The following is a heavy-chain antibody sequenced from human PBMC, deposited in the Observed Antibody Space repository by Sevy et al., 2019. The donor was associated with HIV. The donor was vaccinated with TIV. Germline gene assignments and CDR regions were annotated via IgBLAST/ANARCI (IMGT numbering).Heavy chain of an antibody. CDR2: ISAYNGNT. CDR1: GYTFTSYG. CDR3: ASSASGVVVVAANPLYYYYGMDV. V-gene: IGHV1-18*01. Sequence: ASVKVSCKASGYTFTSYGISWVRQAPGQGLEWMGWISAYNGNTNYAQKLQGRVTMTTDTSTGTAYMERRSLRSDDTAVYYCASSASGVVVVAANPLYYYYGMDVWGQGTTVTVSS. D-gene: IGHD2-15*01. J-gene: IGHJ6*02.